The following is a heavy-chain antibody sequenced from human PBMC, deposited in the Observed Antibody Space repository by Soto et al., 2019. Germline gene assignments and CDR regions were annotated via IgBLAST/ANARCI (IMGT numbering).Heavy chain of an antibody. V-gene: IGHV3-23*01. CDR2: ISANGGRA. CDR1: GCTVSNND. J-gene: IGHJ1*01. D-gene: IGHD6-19*01. Sequence: GGSLRLSCAASGCTVSNNDMRWVRQAPGKGLEWVSGISANGGRANYADSVKGRFSLSRENSKNTMFLKMDSLTAEDTAIYYCASWVIALGGTGYFRHWGQGTLVTVSS. CDR3: ASWVIALGGTGYFRH.